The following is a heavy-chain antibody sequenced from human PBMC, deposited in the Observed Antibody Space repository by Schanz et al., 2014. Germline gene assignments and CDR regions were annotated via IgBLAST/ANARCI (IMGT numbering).Heavy chain of an antibody. V-gene: IGHV1-2*02. CDR1: GYTYTGYY. Sequence: QVHLVQSGAEVKKPGASVKVSCKASGYTYTGYYIHWVRQAPGQGLEWMGWINPDSGGTNYPQKFQGRVPMTRDMSINTAYMELSRLRSDDSAVYYCASDFWSGYSHYYYGLDVWGQGTTVTVSS. D-gene: IGHD3-3*01. CDR3: ASDFWSGYSHYYYGLDV. J-gene: IGHJ6*02. CDR2: INPDSGGT.